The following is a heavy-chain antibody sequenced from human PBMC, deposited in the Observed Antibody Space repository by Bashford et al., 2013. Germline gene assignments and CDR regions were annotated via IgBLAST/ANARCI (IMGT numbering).Heavy chain of an antibody. CDR3: ARGATIFGVVISYFDY. J-gene: IGHJ4*02. V-gene: IGHV3-33*01. CDR2: IWYDGSNE. Sequence: VRQAPGKGLEWVAVIWYDGSNEYYAGSVKGRFTISRDNSKNTLYLQMNSLRVEDTAVYYCARGATIFGVVISYFDYWGQGTLVTVSS. D-gene: IGHD3-3*01.